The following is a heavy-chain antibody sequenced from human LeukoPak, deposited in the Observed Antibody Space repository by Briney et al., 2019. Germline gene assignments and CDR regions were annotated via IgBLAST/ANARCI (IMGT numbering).Heavy chain of an antibody. CDR1: GGSISTYY. V-gene: IGHV4-59*08. CDR3: ARIAVAVTGYNWFDP. CDR2: IYNTGST. J-gene: IGHJ5*02. Sequence: SETLSLTCAVSGGSISTYYWNWIRQPPGKGLEWIGYIYNTGSTIYNPSLKSRVTISVDTSKNQFSLRLSSVTAADTAVYYCARIAVAVTGYNWFDPWGQGTLVTVSS. D-gene: IGHD6-19*01.